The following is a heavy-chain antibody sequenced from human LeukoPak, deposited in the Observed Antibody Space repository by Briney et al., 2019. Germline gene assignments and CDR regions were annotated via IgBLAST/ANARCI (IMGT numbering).Heavy chain of an antibody. V-gene: IGHV4-4*07. CDR3: ARGPSLYYDYVWGSHREDLNWFDP. J-gene: IGHJ5*02. CDR2: IYTSGST. D-gene: IGHD3-16*02. CDR1: GGSISSYY. Sequence: SETLSLTCTVSGGSISSYYWSWIRQPAGKGLEWIGRIYTSGSTNYNPSLKSRVTISVDTSKNQFSLKLSSVTAADTAVYYCARGPSLYYDYVWGSHREDLNWFDPWGQGTLVTVSS.